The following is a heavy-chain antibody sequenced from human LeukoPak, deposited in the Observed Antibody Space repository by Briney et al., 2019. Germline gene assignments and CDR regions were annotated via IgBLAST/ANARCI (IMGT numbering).Heavy chain of an antibody. J-gene: IGHJ4*02. CDR2: ISYSGGNT. CDR3: AKRDSASSQQTFDY. V-gene: IGHV3-23*01. CDR1: GFTFSTYA. D-gene: IGHD6-13*01. Sequence: GGSLRLSCAASGFTFSTYAMSWVRQAPGKGLEWVSAISYSGGNTYYADSVKGRFTISRDNSKNTLYLQMNSLRAEDTAVYFCAKRDSASSQQTFDYWGQGTLVAVSS.